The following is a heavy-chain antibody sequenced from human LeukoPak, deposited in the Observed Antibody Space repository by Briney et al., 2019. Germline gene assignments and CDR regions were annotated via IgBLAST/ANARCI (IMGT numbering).Heavy chain of an antibody. Sequence: GGSLRVSCVDSGFSFSSYAMSWVRQAPGEGLEWVSAICGSGGSTYYADSVKGRFTISRDNSKNTLYLQMNSLRAEDTAVYYCATLGIVAGLGYDYWGQGTLVTVSS. CDR2: ICGSGGST. V-gene: IGHV3-23*01. CDR3: ATLGIVAGLGYDY. CDR1: GFSFSSYA. D-gene: IGHD6-19*01. J-gene: IGHJ4*02.